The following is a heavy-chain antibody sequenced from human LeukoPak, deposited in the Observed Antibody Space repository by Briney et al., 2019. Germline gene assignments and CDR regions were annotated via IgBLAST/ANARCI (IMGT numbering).Heavy chain of an antibody. D-gene: IGHD3-10*01. CDR1: GFTFSTYS. V-gene: IGHV3-48*04. CDR2: ISTSSSTI. Sequence: GGSLRLSCAASGFTFSTYSMNWVRQAPGKGLDWVSYISTSSSTIYYADSVKGRFTISRDNAKNSLSLGMNSLRAEDTAVYYCARGFHYGLDVWGQGTTVTVSS. CDR3: ARGFHYGLDV. J-gene: IGHJ6*02.